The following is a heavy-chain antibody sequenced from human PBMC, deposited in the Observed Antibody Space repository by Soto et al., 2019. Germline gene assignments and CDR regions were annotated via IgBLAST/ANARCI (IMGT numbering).Heavy chain of an antibody. D-gene: IGHD3-10*01. Sequence: QVQLQESGPGLVKPSETLSLTCTVSGGSISSYYWSWIRQPPGKGLEWIGYIYYSGSTNYNPSLKRRVTISVDTSKNQFSLKLSSVTAADTAVYYCARRVGGSGSYYYYYYYMDVWGKGTTVTVSS. CDR3: ARRVGGSGSYYYYYYYMDV. CDR1: GGSISSYY. CDR2: IYYSGST. J-gene: IGHJ6*03. V-gene: IGHV4-59*01.